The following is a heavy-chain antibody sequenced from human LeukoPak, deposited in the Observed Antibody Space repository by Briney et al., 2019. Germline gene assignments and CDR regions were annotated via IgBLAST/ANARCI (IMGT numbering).Heavy chain of an antibody. CDR3: ARGKYYFDY. CDR2: MYYSGNT. CDR1: VDSISGYC. J-gene: IGHJ4*02. Sequence: SETLSLTRTVSVDSISGYCWSWIRQPPGKGLGWIGYMYYSGNTNYNPSLKSRLTTSLDTSKNQFSLMLSSVTAADTAVYYCARGKYYFDYWGQGTLVTVSS. V-gene: IGHV4-59*01.